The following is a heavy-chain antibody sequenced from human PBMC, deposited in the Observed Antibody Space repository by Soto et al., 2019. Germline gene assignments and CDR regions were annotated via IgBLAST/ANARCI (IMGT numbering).Heavy chain of an antibody. CDR2: ISGSATGT. CDR1: GLSFSSYG. CDR3: AKELIEGGSYYGVVDH. Sequence: EVQLLESGGGLVEPGGSLRLSCAASGLSFSSYGMSWVRQAPGKGLEWVSGISGSATGTYYADSVKGRFTISRDNSMKTVYLQMNSLRAEDKALYYCAKELIEGGSYYGVVDHWGQGTLVTVSS. V-gene: IGHV3-23*01. J-gene: IGHJ4*02. D-gene: IGHD1-26*01.